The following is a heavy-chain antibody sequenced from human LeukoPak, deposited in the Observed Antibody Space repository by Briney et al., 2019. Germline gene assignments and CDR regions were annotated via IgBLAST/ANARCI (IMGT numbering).Heavy chain of an antibody. J-gene: IGHJ4*02. CDR3: AKEELLWFGESLDY. CDR1: GFTFRSYA. Sequence: PGGSLRLSCAASGFTFRSYAMSWVRWATGRGLERVSAISGSGGMTYYADSVKGRFTISRDNSKNTLYLQMNSLRAEDTAVYYSAKEELLWFGESLDYWGQGTLVTVSS. D-gene: IGHD3-10*01. V-gene: IGHV3-23*01. CDR2: ISGSGGMT.